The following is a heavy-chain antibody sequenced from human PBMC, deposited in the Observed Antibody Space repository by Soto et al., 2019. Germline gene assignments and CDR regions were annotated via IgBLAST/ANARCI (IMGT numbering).Heavy chain of an antibody. CDR2: ISYDGTNK. CDR3: VGGQYYFDY. D-gene: IGHD3-10*01. J-gene: IGHJ4*02. Sequence: GGSLRLSCAASGFPFTTYGMHWVREGPGKGLEWVAVISYDGTNKYYADSVKGRFTISRDNSKNTLYLQMNSLRPEDTALYYCVGGQYYFDYRGQGTLVTVSS. V-gene: IGHV3-30*03. CDR1: GFPFTTYG.